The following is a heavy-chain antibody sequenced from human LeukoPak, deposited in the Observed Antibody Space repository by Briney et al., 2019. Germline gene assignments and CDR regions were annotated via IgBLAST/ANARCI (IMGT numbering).Heavy chain of an antibody. Sequence: GGSLRLSCAASGFSFSSYAMTWARQAPVKGLEWVAVISYDGSNKYYADSVKGRFTISRDNSKNTLYLQMNSLRAEDTAVYYCARGPYCSSTSCYRYYYYGMDVWGQGTTVTVSS. CDR2: ISYDGSNK. V-gene: IGHV3-30-3*01. D-gene: IGHD2-2*02. J-gene: IGHJ6*02. CDR1: GFSFSSYA. CDR3: ARGPYCSSTSCYRYYYYGMDV.